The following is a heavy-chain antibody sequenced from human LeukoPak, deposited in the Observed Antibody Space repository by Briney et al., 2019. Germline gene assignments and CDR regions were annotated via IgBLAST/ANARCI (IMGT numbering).Heavy chain of an antibody. CDR2: IYPGDSDT. CDR1: AYIFTNYW. Sequence: GESLKISCKCSAYIFTNYWIGWVRQMPGKGLEWMEIIYPGDSDTRYSPSFQGQVTISADKSISTAYLQWSSLRASDTAIYYCAGAYYGSGSYPPYNWFDPWGQGTLVAVSS. D-gene: IGHD3-10*01. V-gene: IGHV5-51*01. J-gene: IGHJ5*02. CDR3: AGAYYGSGSYPPYNWFDP.